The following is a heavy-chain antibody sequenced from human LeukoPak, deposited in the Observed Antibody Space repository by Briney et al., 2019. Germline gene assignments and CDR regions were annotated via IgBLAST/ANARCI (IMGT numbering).Heavy chain of an antibody. CDR2: IYHSGST. V-gene: IGHV4-4*02. J-gene: IGHJ4*02. CDR3: AKATVTAREIDY. CDR1: GGSISSSNW. Sequence: PSGTLSLTCAVSGGSISSSNWWSWVRPPPGKGLEWIGEIYHSGSTIYNPSLKSRVTISVDKSKNQFSLKLSSVTAADTAVYYCAKATVTAREIDYWGQGTLVTVSS. D-gene: IGHD4-17*01.